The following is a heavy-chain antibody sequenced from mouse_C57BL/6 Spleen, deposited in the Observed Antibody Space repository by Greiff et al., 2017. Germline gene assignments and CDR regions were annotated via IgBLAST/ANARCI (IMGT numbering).Heavy chain of an antibody. CDR2: ISNGGGST. V-gene: IGHV5-12*01. CDR1: GFTFSDYY. J-gene: IGHJ4*01. CDR3: ARRGEAMGY. Sequence: EVQRVESGGGLVQPGGSLKLSCAASGFTFSDYYMYWVRQTPEKRLEWVAYISNGGGSTYYPDTVKGRFTISRDNAMNTLYLQMSRLKSEDTAMYYCARRGEAMGYWGQGTSVTVTS.